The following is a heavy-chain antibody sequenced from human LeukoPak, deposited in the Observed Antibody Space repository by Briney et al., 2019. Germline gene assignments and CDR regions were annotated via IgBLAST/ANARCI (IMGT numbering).Heavy chain of an antibody. J-gene: IGHJ6*03. CDR3: ARDLLLWFGEPNYYMDV. Sequence: GASVKVSCKASGYTFTGYYMHWVRQAPGQGLEWMGWINPNSGGTNYAQKFQGRVTMTRDTSISTAYMELSRLRSDDTAVYYCARDLLLWFGEPNYYMDVWGKGTTVTISS. CDR2: INPNSGGT. V-gene: IGHV1-2*02. D-gene: IGHD3-10*01. CDR1: GYTFTGYY.